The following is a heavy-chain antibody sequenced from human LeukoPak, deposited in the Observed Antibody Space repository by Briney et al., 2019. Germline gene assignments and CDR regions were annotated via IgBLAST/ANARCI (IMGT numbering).Heavy chain of an antibody. V-gene: IGHV1-2*04. CDR1: GYTFTDHY. CDR3: VRDCSSTNCYSPFDY. J-gene: IGHJ4*02. CDR2: INPNNGGT. Sequence: GASVKVSCKASGYTFTDHYIHWVRQAPGQGLEWVGWINPNNGGTNYAQKFRGWITTTSDTSISTVYLEMRSLRSDDAAVFYCVRDCSSTNCYSPFDYWGQGTLVTVAS. D-gene: IGHD2-2*02.